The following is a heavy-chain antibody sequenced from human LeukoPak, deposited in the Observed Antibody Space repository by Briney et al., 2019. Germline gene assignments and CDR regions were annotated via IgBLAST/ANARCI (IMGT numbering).Heavy chain of an antibody. D-gene: IGHD4-17*01. CDR2: INPSGGST. CDR3: ARRDYGDYLIDY. J-gene: IGHJ4*02. CDR1: GYTFINYY. V-gene: IGHV1-46*01. Sequence: ASVKVSCKASGYTFINYYMHWVRQAPGQGLEWMGIINPSGGSTSYAQKFQGRVTMTRDTSTSTVYMELSSLRSEDTAVYYCARRDYGDYLIDYWGQGTLVTVSS.